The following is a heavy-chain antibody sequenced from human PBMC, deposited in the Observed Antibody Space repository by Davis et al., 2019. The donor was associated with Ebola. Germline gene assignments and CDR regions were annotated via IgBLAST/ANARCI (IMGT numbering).Heavy chain of an antibody. CDR1: GGTFSSYN. J-gene: IGHJ4*02. CDR2: IIPILGTT. V-gene: IGHV1-69*08. D-gene: IGHD4-17*01. CDR3: ARDRGDYYFDY. Sequence: SVKVSCKASGGTFSSYNINWVRQAPGQGLEWMGRIIPILGTTDYAQKFQGRVTITADESTSTAYMELSSLRSEDTAVYYCARDRGDYYFDYWGQGTLVTVSS.